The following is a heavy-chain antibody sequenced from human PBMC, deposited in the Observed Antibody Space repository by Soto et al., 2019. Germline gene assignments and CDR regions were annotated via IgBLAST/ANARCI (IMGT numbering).Heavy chain of an antibody. V-gene: IGHV3-23*01. D-gene: IGHD1-26*01. CDR1: GFTFSNYA. CDR3: AKGGGRIVPRNFDN. Sequence: GGSLRLSCAASGFTFSNYAMSWVRQAPGKGLEWVSGISSGGGSQYNADSVKGRFSISRDNSKNTLYLQMNSLRAEETAVYYCAKGGGRIVPRNFDNWGQGILVTVSS. CDR2: ISSGGGSQ. J-gene: IGHJ4*02.